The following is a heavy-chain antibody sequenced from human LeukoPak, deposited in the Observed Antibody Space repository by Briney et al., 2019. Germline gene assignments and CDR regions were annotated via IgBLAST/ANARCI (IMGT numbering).Heavy chain of an antibody. CDR3: ARGECSSGWYSVSKIDY. J-gene: IGHJ4*02. V-gene: IGHV4-34*01. Sequence: SSETLSLTCAVYGGSFSGYYWSWIRQPPGKGLEWIGEINHSGSTNYNPSLKSRVTISVDTSKNQFSLKLSSVTAADTAVYYCARGECSSGWYSVSKIDYWGQGTLVTVSS. CDR1: GGSFSGYY. D-gene: IGHD6-19*01. CDR2: INHSGST.